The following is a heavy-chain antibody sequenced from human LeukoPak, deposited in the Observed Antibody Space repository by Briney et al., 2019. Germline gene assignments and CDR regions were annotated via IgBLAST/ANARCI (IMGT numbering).Heavy chain of an antibody. CDR3: ARDNGAGGSYYDY. CDR2: IYYSGST. CDR1: GGSISSSSYY. V-gene: IGHV4-39*07. D-gene: IGHD1-26*01. J-gene: IGHJ4*02. Sequence: PSETLSLTCTVSGGSISSSSYYWGWIRQPPGKGLEWIGSIYYSGSTYYSPSLKSRVTISVDTSKNQFSLKLSSVTAADTAVYYCARDNGAGGSYYDYWGQGTLVTVSS.